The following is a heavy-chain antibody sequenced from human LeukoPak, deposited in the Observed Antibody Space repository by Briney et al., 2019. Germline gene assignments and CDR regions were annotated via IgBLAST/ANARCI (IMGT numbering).Heavy chain of an antibody. V-gene: IGHV4-4*07. Sequence: SETLSLTCTVSGGSISSDYWSWIRQPAGKGLEWIGRIYTIGSTNYNPSLKSRVTMSVDTSKTQFSLKLSSVTAADTAVYYCARQPYSSGWPDAFDIWGQGTMVTVSS. CDR2: IYTIGST. J-gene: IGHJ3*02. CDR1: GGSISSDY. CDR3: ARQPYSSGWPDAFDI. D-gene: IGHD6-19*01.